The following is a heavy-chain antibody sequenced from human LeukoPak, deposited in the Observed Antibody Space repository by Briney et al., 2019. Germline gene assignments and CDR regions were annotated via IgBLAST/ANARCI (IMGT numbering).Heavy chain of an antibody. J-gene: IGHJ4*02. D-gene: IGHD5-18*01. Sequence: SETLSLTCTVSGDSISSGDYYWSWIRQPAGKGLEWIGRISSSGSTNYNPSLKSRVTISVDTSKNQFSLKLSSVTAADTAVYYCARAGGYSYGHPFDYWGQGTLVTVSS. CDR2: ISSSGST. CDR1: GDSISSGDYY. V-gene: IGHV4-61*02. CDR3: ARAGGYSYGHPFDY.